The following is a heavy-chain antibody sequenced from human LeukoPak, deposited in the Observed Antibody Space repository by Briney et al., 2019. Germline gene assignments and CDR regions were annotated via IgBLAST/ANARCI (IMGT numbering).Heavy chain of an antibody. CDR3: ARVQFDSSGFYSYFDH. V-gene: IGHV4-59*01. J-gene: IGHJ4*02. CDR2: IYYSGST. D-gene: IGHD3-22*01. CDR1: GGSISSYY. Sequence: SETLSLTCTVSGGSISSYYWSWIRQPPGKGLEWIGYIYYSGSTNYNPSLKSRVTMSVDTSKNQFPLRLTSLTAADTAVFYCARVQFDSSGFYSYFDHWGQGALVTVSS.